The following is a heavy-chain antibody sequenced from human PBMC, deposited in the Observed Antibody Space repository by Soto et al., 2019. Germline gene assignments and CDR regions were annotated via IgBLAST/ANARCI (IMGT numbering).Heavy chain of an antibody. V-gene: IGHV1-58*01. J-gene: IGHJ3*02. Sequence: SVKVSCKASGFTCTSSAVQWVRQARGQRLEWIGWIVVGSGNTNYAQKFQERVTITRDMSTSTAYMELSSLRSEDTAVYYCAAGNYYDSSGYYWDAFDIWGQGTMVTVSS. D-gene: IGHD3-22*01. CDR2: IVVGSGNT. CDR3: AAGNYYDSSGYYWDAFDI. CDR1: GFTCTSSA.